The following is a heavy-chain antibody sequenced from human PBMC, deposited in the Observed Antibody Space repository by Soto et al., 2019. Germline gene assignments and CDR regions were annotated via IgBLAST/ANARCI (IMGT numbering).Heavy chain of an antibody. CDR3: TTEGQLLLYYYYYYMDV. J-gene: IGHJ6*03. CDR1: GFTFSNAW. D-gene: IGHD2-2*01. V-gene: IGHV3-15*01. CDR2: IKSKTDGGTT. Sequence: EVQLVESGGGLVKPGGSLRLSCAASGFTFSNAWMSWVRQAPGKGLEWVGRIKSKTDGGTTDYAAPVTGRFTISRDDSKNTLYLQMNSLKTEDTAVYYCTTEGQLLLYYYYYYMDVWGKGTTVTVSS.